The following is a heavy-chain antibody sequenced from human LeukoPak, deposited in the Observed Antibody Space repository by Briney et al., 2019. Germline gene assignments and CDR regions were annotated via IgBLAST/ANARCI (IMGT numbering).Heavy chain of an antibody. CDR3: ATGSRFDP. CDR2: INPNSGGT. CDR1: GYTFTAYY. Sequence: ASATVSCKASGYTFTAYYMHWVRQAPGQGLEWVGWINPNSGGTNYAQKFQGRVTMTRDTSISSAYMELSRMRSDDTAVYYCATGSRFDPWGQGTLVTVSS. V-gene: IGHV1-2*02. D-gene: IGHD3-10*01. J-gene: IGHJ5*02.